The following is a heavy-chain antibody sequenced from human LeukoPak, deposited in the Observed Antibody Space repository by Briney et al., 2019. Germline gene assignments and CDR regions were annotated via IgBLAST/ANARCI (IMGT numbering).Heavy chain of an antibody. V-gene: IGHV1-46*01. J-gene: IGHJ4*02. CDR3: ARAGIATHVSFDY. D-gene: IGHD6-13*01. CDR2: INPSGGST. Sequence: ASVKVSCKASGYTFTSYYMHWVRQAPGQGLEWMGVINPSGGSTSYAQKFQGRVTMTRETSTSTVYMELSSLRSEDTAVYYCARAGIATHVSFDYWGQGTLVTVSS. CDR1: GYTFTSYY.